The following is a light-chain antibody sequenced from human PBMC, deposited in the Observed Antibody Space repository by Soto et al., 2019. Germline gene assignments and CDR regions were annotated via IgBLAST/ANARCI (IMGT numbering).Light chain of an antibody. CDR2: DAS. CDR1: QSVGIY. J-gene: IGKJ4*01. V-gene: IGKV3-11*01. Sequence: EIVLTQSPATLTLSPGDRATLSCRASQSVGIYLPGYQQKPGQAPRLLIYDASDRAAGIPARFSGSGSGTDFTLTISSLEPEDVAVDYCQERSIWPRGLTFGGGTKVEIK. CDR3: QERSIWPRGLT.